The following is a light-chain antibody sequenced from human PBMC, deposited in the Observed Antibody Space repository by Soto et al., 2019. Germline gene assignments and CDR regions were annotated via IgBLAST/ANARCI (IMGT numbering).Light chain of an antibody. CDR2: GAS. Sequence: EIVLTQSPGTLSLSPGERATLSCRASQSVSSSYLAWYQQKPSQAPRLLIYGASSRATGIPDRFSGSGSGTDFTLTISRLESEDFAVYYCQQYGSSPPWTFGQGTKVEIK. CDR3: QQYGSSPPWT. V-gene: IGKV3-20*01. CDR1: QSVSSSY. J-gene: IGKJ1*01.